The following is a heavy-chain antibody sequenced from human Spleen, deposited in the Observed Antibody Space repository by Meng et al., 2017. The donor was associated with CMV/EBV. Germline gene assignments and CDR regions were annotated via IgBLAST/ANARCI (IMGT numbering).Heavy chain of an antibody. CDR1: SYA. CDR3: ARGGYCSSTSCYGGENWFDP. D-gene: IGHD2-2*01. J-gene: IGHJ5*02. V-gene: IGHV1-3*02. Sequence: SYAMHWVRQAPGQRLEWMGWSNAGNGNTKYSQEFQGRVTITADKSTSTAYMELSSLRSEDTAVYYCARGGYCSSTSCYGGENWFDPWGQGTLVTVSS. CDR2: SNAGNGNT.